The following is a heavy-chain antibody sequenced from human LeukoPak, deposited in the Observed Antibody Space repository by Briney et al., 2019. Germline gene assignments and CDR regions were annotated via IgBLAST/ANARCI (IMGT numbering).Heavy chain of an antibody. V-gene: IGHV4-34*01. CDR1: GGSFSGYY. J-gene: IGHJ6*02. Sequence: SETLSLTCAVYGGSFSGYYWSWIRQPPGKGLEWIGEINHSGSTNYNPSLKSRVTISIDTSKNQFSLKLSSVTAADTAVYYCASLFWSGYYSIFGMDVWGQGTTVTVSS. CDR3: ASLFWSGYYSIFGMDV. D-gene: IGHD3-3*01. CDR2: INHSGST.